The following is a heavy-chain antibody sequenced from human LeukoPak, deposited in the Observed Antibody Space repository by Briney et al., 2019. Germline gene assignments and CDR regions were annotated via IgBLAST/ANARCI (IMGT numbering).Heavy chain of an antibody. D-gene: IGHD5-24*01. CDR3: ARRRLGYYFDY. CDR2: INPRGST. Sequence: SETLSLTCGVYGGSFSGYYWSWIRQPPGKGLEWIGEINPRGSTNYNPSLKSRVTLSADTSKNQFSLTLNTVTAADTAVYYCARRRLGYYFDYWGQGTLVTVSS. CDR1: GGSFSGYY. J-gene: IGHJ4*02. V-gene: IGHV4-34*01.